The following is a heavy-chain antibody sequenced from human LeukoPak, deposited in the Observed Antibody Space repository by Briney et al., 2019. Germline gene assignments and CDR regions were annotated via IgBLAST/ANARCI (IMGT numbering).Heavy chain of an antibody. CDR2: INHSGGT. J-gene: IGHJ4*02. CDR1: GGSFSGYS. CDR3: ARGVDYYGV. D-gene: IGHD3-10*01. Sequence: PSETLSLTCAVFGGSFSGYSWNWIRQPPVKGLEWIGEINHSGGTNYNPSLKSRVTISVDTSKKQFSLKLSSVTAADTAVYYCARGVDYYGVWGQGTLVTVSS. V-gene: IGHV4-34*01.